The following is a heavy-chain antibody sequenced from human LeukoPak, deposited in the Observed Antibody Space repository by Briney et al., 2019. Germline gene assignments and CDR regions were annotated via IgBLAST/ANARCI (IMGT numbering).Heavy chain of an antibody. D-gene: IGHD1-1*01. J-gene: IGHJ4*02. CDR3: ARVGDWNDLVY. V-gene: IGHV4-59*01. CDR1: GGSISPYY. CDR2: ILYSGTTT. Sequence: SETLSLTCTVSGGSISPYYWSWIRQTPGKGLGWIGYILYSGTTTNYNPSLKSRVTISVDTSRNQFSLKLSSVTAADTAVYYCARVGDWNDLVYWGQGTLVTVSS.